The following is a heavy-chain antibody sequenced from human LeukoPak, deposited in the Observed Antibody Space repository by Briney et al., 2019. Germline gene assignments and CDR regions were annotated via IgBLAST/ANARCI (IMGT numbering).Heavy chain of an antibody. D-gene: IGHD3-16*02. J-gene: IGHJ4*02. CDR3: ARVRGAVWGSYRSLAY. Sequence: GGSLRLSCAASGFTFSSYWMHWVRQAPGKGLVWVSRINSDGSSTSYADSVKGRFTISRDNAKNMLYLQMNSLRAEDTAVYYCARVRGAVWGSYRSLAYWGQGTLVTVSS. V-gene: IGHV3-74*01. CDR1: GFTFSSYW. CDR2: INSDGSST.